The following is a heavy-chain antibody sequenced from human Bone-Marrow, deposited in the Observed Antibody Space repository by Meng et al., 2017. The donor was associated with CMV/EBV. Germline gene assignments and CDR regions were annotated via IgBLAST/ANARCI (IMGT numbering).Heavy chain of an antibody. CDR3: ARVGRFGYYYDSDTPERHDY. CDR2: ISSSSSYI. J-gene: IGHJ4*02. CDR1: GFTFSSYS. Sequence: GESLKISCAASGFTFSSYSMNWVRQAPGKGLEWVSSISSSSSYIYYADSVKGRFTISRDNAKNSLYLQMNSLRAEDTAVYYCARVGRFGYYYDSDTPERHDYWGQGALVTVSS. V-gene: IGHV3-21*01. D-gene: IGHD3-16*01.